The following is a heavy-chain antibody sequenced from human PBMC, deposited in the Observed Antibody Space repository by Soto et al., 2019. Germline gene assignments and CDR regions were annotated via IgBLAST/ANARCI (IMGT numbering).Heavy chain of an antibody. CDR3: AKEPGIAVAGLTDY. D-gene: IGHD6-19*01. Sequence: GGSLRLSCAASGFTFSSYGMHWVRQAPGKGLEWVAVISYDGSNKYYADSVKGRFTISRDNSKNTLYLQMNSLRAEDTAVYYCAKEPGIAVAGLTDYWGQGTPVTVSS. CDR1: GFTFSSYG. V-gene: IGHV3-30*18. CDR2: ISYDGSNK. J-gene: IGHJ4*02.